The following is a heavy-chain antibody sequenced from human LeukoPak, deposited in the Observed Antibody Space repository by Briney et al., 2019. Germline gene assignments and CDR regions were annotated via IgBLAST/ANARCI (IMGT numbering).Heavy chain of an antibody. D-gene: IGHD1-26*01. CDR1: GGSISSGNYY. J-gene: IGHJ4*02. CDR3: ARMGIVGATGYYFDY. Sequence: TSETLSLTCTVSGGSISSGNYYWHWIRQHPGEGLEWIGYIYYSGSTYYSPSLKSRITISVDTSKNQFSLRLSSVTAADTAVYYCARMGIVGATGYYFDYWGQGTLVTVSS. CDR2: IYYSGST. V-gene: IGHV4-31*03.